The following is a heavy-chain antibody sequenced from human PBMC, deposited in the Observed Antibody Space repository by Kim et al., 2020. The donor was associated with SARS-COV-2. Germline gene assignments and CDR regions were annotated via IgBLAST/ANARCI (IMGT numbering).Heavy chain of an antibody. Sequence: GGSLRLSCAASGFTFSSYAMSWVRQAPGKGLEWVSAISGSGGSTYYADSVKGRFTISRDNSKNTLYLQMNSLRAEDTAVYYCAKDPPDYYGSRLDAFDIWGQGTMVTVSS. J-gene: IGHJ3*02. CDR2: ISGSGGST. CDR1: GFTFSSYA. D-gene: IGHD3-10*01. CDR3: AKDPPDYYGSRLDAFDI. V-gene: IGHV3-23*01.